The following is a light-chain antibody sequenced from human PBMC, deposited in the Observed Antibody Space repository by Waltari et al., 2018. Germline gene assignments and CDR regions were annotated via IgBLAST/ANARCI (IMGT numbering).Light chain of an antibody. V-gene: IGLV2-23*02. CDR1: SSDVGSYNL. Sequence: QSALTQPASVSVSPGQSITISCTGTSSDVGSYNLVPWYSHHPDNAPKLMIHEVRNRPSGVSDRFAGSKSGNPASLTISGLQAEDEADYYCCSYAGSDTFVVLGGGTKLTVL. CDR2: EVR. CDR3: CSYAGSDTFVV. J-gene: IGLJ2*01.